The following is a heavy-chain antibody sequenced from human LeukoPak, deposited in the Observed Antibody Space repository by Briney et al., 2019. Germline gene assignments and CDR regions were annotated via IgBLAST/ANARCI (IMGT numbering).Heavy chain of an antibody. CDR1: GFTFSSYA. J-gene: IGHJ5*02. V-gene: IGHV3-23*01. CDR3: ATWRDKAAVS. D-gene: IGHD6-13*01. CDR2: ISSTGGGT. Sequence: GGPLRLSCAASGFTFSSYAMSWVRQAPGKGLEWLSAISSTGGGTSYEDSVKRRFTISRDNSKNTLYLQMNSLRAEDTAIYYCATWRDKAAVSWGQGTLVTVFS.